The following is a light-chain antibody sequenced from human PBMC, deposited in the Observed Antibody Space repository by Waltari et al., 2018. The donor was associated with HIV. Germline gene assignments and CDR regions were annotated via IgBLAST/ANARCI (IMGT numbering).Light chain of an antibody. CDR1: QDIRHY. CDR3: QQYADLPLT. J-gene: IGKJ4*01. Sequence: DIQMTPSPSFLSASVGDKVTITCQASQDIRHYLDWYQKKAGKAPKLLIYDASKLQTGVPSRFSGSDSGTDLTLTITSLQSEDIGTYYCQQYADLPLTFGGGTQVEIK. V-gene: IGKV1-33*01. CDR2: DAS.